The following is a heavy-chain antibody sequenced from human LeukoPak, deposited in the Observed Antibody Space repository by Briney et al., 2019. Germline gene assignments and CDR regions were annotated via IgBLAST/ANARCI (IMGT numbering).Heavy chain of an antibody. CDR1: GFTFSSYG. V-gene: IGHV3-23*01. J-gene: IGHJ3*02. Sequence: GGSLRLSRAASGFTFSSYGMSWVRQAPGKGLEWVSAISGSGGSTYYADSVKGRFTISRDNSKNTLYLQMNSLRAEDTAVYYCAKDTQWLLRWDDAFDIWGQGTMVTVSS. CDR3: AKDTQWLLRWDDAFDI. D-gene: IGHD3-22*01. CDR2: ISGSGGST.